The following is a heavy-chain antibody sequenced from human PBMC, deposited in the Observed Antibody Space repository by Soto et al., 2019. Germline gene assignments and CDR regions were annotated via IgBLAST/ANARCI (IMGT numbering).Heavy chain of an antibody. Sequence: QVHLQQWGAGLLKPSETLSLTCAVYGGSFIGYYRSWIRQPPGKGLEWIGEINHSGSTNYNPSLKSRVTISVDTSKSQFSLKLSSVTAADTAVYYCAATYYDFWSGYKILYYFDFWGQGTLVTVSS. CDR2: INHSGST. J-gene: IGHJ4*02. CDR3: AATYYDFWSGYKILYYFDF. CDR1: GGSFIGYY. D-gene: IGHD3-3*01. V-gene: IGHV4-34*01.